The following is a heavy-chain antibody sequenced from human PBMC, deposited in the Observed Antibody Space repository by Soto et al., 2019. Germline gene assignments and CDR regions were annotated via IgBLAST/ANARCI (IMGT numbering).Heavy chain of an antibody. Sequence: SQTLALTCAISVDGGSSNSAAWNWIRHSPSRGLEWLGRTYYRSKWYNEHAVSMRSRITINPDTTKNQFSLQLNSATPEDTAVYYCATWRPAYWAHGTLVTVSS. CDR3: ATWRPAY. J-gene: IGHJ4*01. V-gene: IGHV6-1*01. CDR1: VDGGSSNSAA. CDR2: TYYRSKWYN.